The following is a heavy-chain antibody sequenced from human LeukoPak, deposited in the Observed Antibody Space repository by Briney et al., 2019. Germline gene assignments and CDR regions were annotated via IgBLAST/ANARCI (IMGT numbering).Heavy chain of an antibody. CDR3: ARDYGFYSGLYFFDY. J-gene: IGHJ4*02. CDR1: GFTFSSYG. V-gene: IGHV3-23*01. CDR2: ISGSGGST. D-gene: IGHD1-26*01. Sequence: GGSLRLSCAASGFTFSSYGMSWVRQAPGKGLEWVSVISGSGGSTYYADSVKGRFTISRDNSKNTLYLQMNSLRVEDTAVYSCARDYGFYSGLYFFDYWGQGTLVTVSS.